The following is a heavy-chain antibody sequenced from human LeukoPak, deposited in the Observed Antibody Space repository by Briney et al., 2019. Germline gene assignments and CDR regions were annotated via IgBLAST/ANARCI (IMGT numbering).Heavy chain of an antibody. CDR2: INWNGGTT. V-gene: IGHV3-20*01. J-gene: IGHJ6*03. D-gene: IGHD1-26*01. CDR3: AREPLLDNYYSYMDV. CDR1: GFTFVDYA. Sequence: GGSLRLSCPASGFTFVDYAMSWVRQAPGKGLEWVSGINWNGGTTDYADSVKGRFTIPRDNPKKSLYLQINSLRHEETPLYNLAREPLLDNYYSYMDVWGKGTTVTVFS.